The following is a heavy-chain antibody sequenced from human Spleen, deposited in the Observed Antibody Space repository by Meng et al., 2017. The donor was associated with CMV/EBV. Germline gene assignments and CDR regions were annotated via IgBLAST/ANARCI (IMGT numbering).Heavy chain of an antibody. CDR2: ISDSGDSP. CDR3: AKTLNGYGGEDS. J-gene: IGHJ4*02. D-gene: IGHD5-18*01. Sequence: CTASGFTFSSYAMTWVRQAPGKGLEWVSLISDSGDSPYYADSVKGRFIISRDNSKNMVYLQMKSLRADDTAIYYCAKTLNGYGGEDSWGQGTLVTVSS. CDR1: GFTFSSYA. V-gene: IGHV3-23*01.